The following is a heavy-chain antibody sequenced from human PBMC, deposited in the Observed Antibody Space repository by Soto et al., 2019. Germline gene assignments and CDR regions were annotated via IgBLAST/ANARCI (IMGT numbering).Heavy chain of an antibody. V-gene: IGHV4-61*08. Sequence: SETLSLTCSVSGGSVNGGGYSGSWIRQPPGKGLEGIGFISPSGTTNYNPSLKSRVTISVDTSKNQFFLRLTSVTAADTAVYYCVREAYIGDGHAIDHWGPGTLVTVSS. D-gene: IGHD2-21*01. J-gene: IGHJ4*02. CDR1: GGSVNGGGYS. CDR3: VREAYIGDGHAIDH. CDR2: ISPSGTT.